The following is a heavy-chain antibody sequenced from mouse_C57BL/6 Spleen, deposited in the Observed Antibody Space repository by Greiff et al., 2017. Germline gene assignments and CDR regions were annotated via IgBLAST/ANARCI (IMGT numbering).Heavy chain of an antibody. CDR1: GYSITSGYY. V-gene: IGHV3-6*01. Sequence: DVKLQESGPGLVKPSQSLSLTCSVTGYSITSGYYWNWIRQFPGNKLEWMGYISYDGSNNYHPSLKNRISITRDTSKNQFFLKLNSVTTEDTATYYCARGGYYGSSYDWYFDVWGTGTTVTVSS. J-gene: IGHJ1*03. CDR2: ISYDGSN. D-gene: IGHD1-1*01. CDR3: ARGGYYGSSYDWYFDV.